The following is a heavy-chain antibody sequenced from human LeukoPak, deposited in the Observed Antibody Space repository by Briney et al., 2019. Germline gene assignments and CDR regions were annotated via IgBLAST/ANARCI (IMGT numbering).Heavy chain of an antibody. CDR3: AKGWLPLVVRDAFDI. CDR2: ISWNSGSI. CDR1: GFTFDDYA. Sequence: PGGSLRLSCAASGFTFDDYAMHWVRQAPGKGLEWVSGISWNSGSIGYADSVKGRFTISRDNAKNSLYLQMNSLRAEDTALYYCAKGWLPLVVRDAFDIWGQGTMVTVSS. D-gene: IGHD2-8*02. J-gene: IGHJ3*02. V-gene: IGHV3-9*01.